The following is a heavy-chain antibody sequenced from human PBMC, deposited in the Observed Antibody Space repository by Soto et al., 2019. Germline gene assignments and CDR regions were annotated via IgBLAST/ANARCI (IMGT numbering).Heavy chain of an antibody. V-gene: IGHV4-39*01. CDR2: IYYSGST. CDR1: GGSISSSSYY. CDR3: ARRLTMVRGVIPRFDP. Sequence: PSETLSLTCTVSGGSISSSSYYWGWIRQPPGKGLEWIGSIYYSGSTYYNPSLKSRVTISVDTSKNQFSLKLSSVTAADTAVYYCARRLTMVRGVIPRFDPWGQGTLVTVSS. J-gene: IGHJ5*02. D-gene: IGHD3-10*01.